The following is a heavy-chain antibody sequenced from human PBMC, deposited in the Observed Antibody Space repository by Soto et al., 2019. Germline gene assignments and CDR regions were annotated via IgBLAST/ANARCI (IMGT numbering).Heavy chain of an antibody. Sequence: GGSLRLSCAASGFTFSSYGMHWVRQAPGKGLEWVAVISYDGSNKSYSTSLKSRLTISKDTSKSQVDLTMTNMDPVDTATYYCARSTQQLGTEYDYWGQGTLVTVSS. CDR3: ARSTQQLGTEYDY. V-gene: IGHV3-30*03. CDR1: GFTFSSYG. CDR2: ISYDGSNK. J-gene: IGHJ4*02. D-gene: IGHD6-6*01.